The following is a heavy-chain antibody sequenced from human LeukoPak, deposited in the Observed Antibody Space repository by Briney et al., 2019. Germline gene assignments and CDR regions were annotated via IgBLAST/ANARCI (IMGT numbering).Heavy chain of an antibody. D-gene: IGHD6-19*01. CDR3: ARRYSSGWIDY. V-gene: IGHV4-59*08. CDR1: GGSISSHY. Sequence: SETLSLTCTVSGGSISSHYWSWIRQPPGKGLEWIGYIYYSGSTNYNPSLKSRVTISVDTSKNQFSLKLSSVTAADTAVYYCARRYSSGWIDYWGQGTLVTVSS. J-gene: IGHJ4*02. CDR2: IYYSGST.